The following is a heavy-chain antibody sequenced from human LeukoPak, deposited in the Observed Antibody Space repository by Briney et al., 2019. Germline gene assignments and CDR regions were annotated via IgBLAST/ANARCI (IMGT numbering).Heavy chain of an antibody. CDR2: INPNSGST. CDR1: GYTFTDRY. D-gene: IGHD3-22*01. CDR3: ARDGFYDVSGFDS. Sequence: WASLKLSCKASGYTFTDRYVHWVRQAPGKGLEWIGCINPNSGSTKYAEYFQGRVSMTRDTSITTAYMELNRLRSDDTAVYYCARDGFYDVSGFDSWGQGTRVTVSS. V-gene: IGHV1-2*02. J-gene: IGHJ4*02.